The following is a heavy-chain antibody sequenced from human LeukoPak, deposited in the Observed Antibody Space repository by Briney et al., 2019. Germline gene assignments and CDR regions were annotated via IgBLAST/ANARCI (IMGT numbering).Heavy chain of an antibody. Sequence: SETLSITCTVPGGSISSYYWSWIRQPPGKGLEWIGYIYYSGSTNYNPSLKSRVTISVDTSKNQFSLKLSSVTAADTAVYYCARTPNPRWWFQHWGQGTLVTVSS. D-gene: IGHD2-15*01. CDR3: ARTPNPRWWFQH. CDR2: IYYSGST. J-gene: IGHJ1*01. V-gene: IGHV4-59*01. CDR1: GGSISSYY.